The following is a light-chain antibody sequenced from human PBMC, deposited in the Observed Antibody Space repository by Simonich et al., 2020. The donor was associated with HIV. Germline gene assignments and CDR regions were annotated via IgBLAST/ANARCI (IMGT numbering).Light chain of an antibody. V-gene: IGKV1-5*03. Sequence: DIQMTQSPSTLSASVGDRVTITCRASQSISDWLAWYQQKPGKAPKLLIYKASSLESGVPSRFSGSGSGTEFTLTISSLQPDDFATYYCQQYSNYSRTFGQGTKVDFK. CDR3: QQYSNYSRT. CDR2: KAS. CDR1: QSISDW. J-gene: IGKJ1*01.